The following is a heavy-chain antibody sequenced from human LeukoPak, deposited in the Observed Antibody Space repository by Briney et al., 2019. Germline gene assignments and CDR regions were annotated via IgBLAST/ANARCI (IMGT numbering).Heavy chain of an antibody. CDR2: IKSKTDGGTT. CDR1: GFTFSNAW. J-gene: IGHJ4*02. D-gene: IGHD2-8*01. V-gene: IGHV3-15*01. Sequence: PGGSLRLSCAASGFTFSNAWMSWVRQAPGKGLEWVGRIKSKTDGGTTDYAAPVKGRFTISRDDSKNTPYLQMNSLKTEDTAVYYCTTEDIVLMVYASSTFDYWGQGTLVTVSP. CDR3: TTEDIVLMVYASSTFDY.